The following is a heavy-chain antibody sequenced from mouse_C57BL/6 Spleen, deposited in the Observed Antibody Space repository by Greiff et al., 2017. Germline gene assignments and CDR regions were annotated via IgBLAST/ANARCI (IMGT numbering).Heavy chain of an antibody. D-gene: IGHD2-1*01. CDR2: IYPGSGST. CDR1: GYTFTSYW. CDR3: ARRDYGNYDYWYFDV. Sequence: QVQLQQPGAELVKPGASVKMSCKASGYTFTSYWITWVKQRPGQGLEWIGDIYPGSGSTNYNEKFKSKATLTVDTSSSTAYMQLSSLTSEDSAVYYCARRDYGNYDYWYFDVWGTGTTVTVSS. V-gene: IGHV1-55*01. J-gene: IGHJ1*03.